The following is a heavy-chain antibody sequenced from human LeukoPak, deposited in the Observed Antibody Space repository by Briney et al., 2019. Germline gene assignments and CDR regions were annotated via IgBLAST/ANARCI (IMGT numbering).Heavy chain of an antibody. CDR2: IKQDGSEK. CDR1: GFTFSSYW. Sequence: GGSLRLSCAASGFTFSSYWMSWVRQAPRKGLEWVANIKQDGSEKYYVDSVKGRFTISRDNAKNSLYLQMNSLRAEDTAVYYCARAFSPYSSSSDDYWGQGTLVTVSS. D-gene: IGHD6-6*01. CDR3: ARAFSPYSSSSDDY. J-gene: IGHJ4*02. V-gene: IGHV3-7*01.